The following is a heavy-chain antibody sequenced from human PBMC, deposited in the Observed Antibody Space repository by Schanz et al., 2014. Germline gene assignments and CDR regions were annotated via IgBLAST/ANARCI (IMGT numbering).Heavy chain of an antibody. CDR3: AREGTVIRGLSGWFDP. Sequence: QVQLVQSGAEVKKPGSSVNVSCEASGGTFGRYTISWLRQAPGQGLEYMGRINPNSGGTNFAQKFQGRVTMTRDTSISTVNMELSRLRSDDTAVYYGAREGTVIRGLSGWFDPWGQGTLVTVSS. J-gene: IGHJ5*02. V-gene: IGHV1-2*02. CDR1: GGTFGRYT. CDR2: INPNSGGT. D-gene: IGHD3-10*01.